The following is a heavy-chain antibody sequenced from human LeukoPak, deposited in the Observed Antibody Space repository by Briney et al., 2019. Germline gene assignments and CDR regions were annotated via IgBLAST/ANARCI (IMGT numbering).Heavy chain of an antibody. CDR2: MSGGGGST. J-gene: IGHJ4*02. CDR3: VIVVPAAIRHLIDS. D-gene: IGHD2-2*01. V-gene: IGHV3-23*01. CDR1: GVTFSSCA. Sequence: PGGSLRLSCAASGVTFSSCAMSWVRQAPGKGMEWVSAMSGGGGSTYYADSVKGRFTISRDNSKNTLSLQMNSLRAEDTAVYYCVIVVPAAIRHLIDSWGQGTLVTVSS.